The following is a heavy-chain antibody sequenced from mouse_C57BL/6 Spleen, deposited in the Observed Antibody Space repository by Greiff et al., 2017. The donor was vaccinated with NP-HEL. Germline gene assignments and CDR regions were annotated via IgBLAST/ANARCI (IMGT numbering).Heavy chain of an antibody. CDR1: GFTFSDYY. CDR3: ARDEGYGSFAWFAY. J-gene: IGHJ3*01. V-gene: IGHV5-16*01. D-gene: IGHD1-1*01. CDR2: INYDGSST. Sequence: EVQVVESEGGLVQPGSSMKLSCTASGFTFSDYYMAWVRQVPEKGLEWVANINYDGSSTYYLDSLKSRFIISRDNAKNILYLQMSSLKSEDTATYYCARDEGYGSFAWFAYWGQGTLVTVSA.